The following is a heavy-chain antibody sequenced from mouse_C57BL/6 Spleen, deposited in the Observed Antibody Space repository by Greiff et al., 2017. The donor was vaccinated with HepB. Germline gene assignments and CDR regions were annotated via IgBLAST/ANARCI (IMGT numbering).Heavy chain of an antibody. CDR2: IHPNSGST. D-gene: IGHD1-1*01. CDR1: GYTFTSYW. CDR3: ARGPPTVVAFDY. V-gene: IGHV1-64*01. J-gene: IGHJ2*01. Sequence: QVQLKQPGAELVKPGASVKLSCKASGYTFTSYWMHWVKQRPGQGLEWIGMIHPNSGSTNYNEKFKSKATLTVDKSSSTAYMQLSSLTSEDSAVYYCARGPPTVVAFDYWGQGTTLTVSS.